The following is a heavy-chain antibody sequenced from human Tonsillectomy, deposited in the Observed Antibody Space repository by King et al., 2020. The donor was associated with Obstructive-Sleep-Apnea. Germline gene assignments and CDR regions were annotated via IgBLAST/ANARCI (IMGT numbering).Heavy chain of an antibody. V-gene: IGHV3-30*02. CDR2: IRYDGGNK. CDR1: GFTFSRCG. CDR3: VKDLDIVTGYDYHGMDV. Sequence: QVQLVESGGGVVQPGGSLRLSCAASGFTFSRCGMHWVRQAPGKGLEWVAFIRYDGGNKYYVDSVKGRFTISRDSSKNTLSLQMNSLRAEDTAVYYCVKDLDIVTGYDYHGMDVWGQGTTATVSS. J-gene: IGHJ6*02. D-gene: IGHD3-9*01.